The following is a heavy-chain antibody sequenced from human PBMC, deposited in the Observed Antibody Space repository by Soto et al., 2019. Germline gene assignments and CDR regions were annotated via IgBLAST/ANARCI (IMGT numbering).Heavy chain of an antibody. CDR1: GYTLTELS. J-gene: IGHJ4*02. V-gene: IGHV1-24*01. Sequence: QVQLVQSGAEVKKPGASVKVSCKVSGYTLTELSMHWVRQAPGKGLEWMGGFDPEDGETIYAQKFQGRVTMTEDTSTDTAYMELRSLRSEDTAVYYCATRVDPECISTSCSSGWFFDYWGQGTLVTVSS. CDR2: FDPEDGET. D-gene: IGHD2-2*01. CDR3: ATRVDPECISTSCSSGWFFDY.